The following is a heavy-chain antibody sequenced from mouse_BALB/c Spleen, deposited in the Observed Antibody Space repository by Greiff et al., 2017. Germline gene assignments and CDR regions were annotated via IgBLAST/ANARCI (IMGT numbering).Heavy chain of an antibody. CDR3: ARSDGPNYFDY. CDR2: ISTYYGDA. D-gene: IGHD2-3*01. V-gene: IGHV1S137*01. J-gene: IGHJ2*01. CDR1: GYTFTDYA. Sequence: VQLQQSGAELVRPGVSVKISCKGSGYTFTDYAMHWVKQSHAKSLEWIGVISTYYGDASYNQKFKGKATMTVDKSSSTAYMELARLTSEDSAIYYCARSDGPNYFDYWGQGTTLTVSS.